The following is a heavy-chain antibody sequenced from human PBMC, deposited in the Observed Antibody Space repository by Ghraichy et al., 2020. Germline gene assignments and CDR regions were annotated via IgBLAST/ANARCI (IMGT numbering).Heavy chain of an antibody. Sequence: SETLSLTCTVSGGSVSSNSYYWSWIRQPPGKGLEWIGYMSYSGSTNYNPSLKSRVTISVDSSKNQFSLKLSSVTAADTAVFYCAGWYCSRTSCYVDYWGQGTLVTVSS. D-gene: IGHD2-2*01. J-gene: IGHJ4*02. CDR2: MSYSGST. CDR3: AGWYCSRTSCYVDY. CDR1: GGSVSSNSYY. V-gene: IGHV4-61*01.